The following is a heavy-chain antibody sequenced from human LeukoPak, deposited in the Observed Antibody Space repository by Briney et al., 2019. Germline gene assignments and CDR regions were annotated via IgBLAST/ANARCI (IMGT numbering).Heavy chain of an antibody. CDR1: GGSISSGGYY. Sequence: SETLSLTCTVSGGSISSGGYYWSWIRQHPGKGLEWIGYIYYSGSTYYNPSLKSRVTISVDTSKNEFSLKLSSVTAADTAVYYCARAVRYFDWYFFDYWGQGTLVTVSS. V-gene: IGHV4-31*03. CDR2: IYYSGST. CDR3: ARAVRYFDWYFFDY. J-gene: IGHJ4*02. D-gene: IGHD3-9*01.